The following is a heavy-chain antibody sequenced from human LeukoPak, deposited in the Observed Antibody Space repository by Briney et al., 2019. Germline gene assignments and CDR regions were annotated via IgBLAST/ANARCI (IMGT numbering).Heavy chain of an antibody. CDR1: GFTFDDYG. J-gene: IGHJ4*02. V-gene: IGHV3-20*04. Sequence: GGSLRLSCAASGFTFDDYGMSWVRQAPGKGLEWVSGINWNGGGTGYADSVKGRFTISRDNAKNSLYLQMNSLRAEDTALYYCARAYYDSSGYLTSDYWGQGTLVTVSS. CDR3: ARAYYDSSGYLTSDY. D-gene: IGHD3-22*01. CDR2: INWNGGGT.